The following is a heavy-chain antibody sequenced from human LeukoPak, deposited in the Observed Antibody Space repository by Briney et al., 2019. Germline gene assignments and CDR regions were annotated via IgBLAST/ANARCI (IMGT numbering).Heavy chain of an antibody. V-gene: IGHV3-48*04. CDR3: ARGGDGYNYRDAFDI. D-gene: IGHD5-24*01. Sequence: PGGSLRLSCAASGFTFSSYSMNWVRQAPGKGLEWVSYISSSSSATYYADSVKGRFTISRDSAKNSLYLQMNSLRAEDTAVYYCARGGDGYNYRDAFDIWGQGTMVTVSS. J-gene: IGHJ3*02. CDR2: ISSSSSAT. CDR1: GFTFSSYS.